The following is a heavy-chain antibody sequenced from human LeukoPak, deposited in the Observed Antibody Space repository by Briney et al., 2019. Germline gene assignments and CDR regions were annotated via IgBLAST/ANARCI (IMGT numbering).Heavy chain of an antibody. D-gene: IGHD2-15*01. CDR3: AKGSRSGGSYYFDY. Sequence: GGSLRLSCAASGFTFSSYEMNWVRQAPGKGLEWVSFISSSGATVYYADSVKGRFTISRDNSKNTLYLQMNSLRAEDTAVYYCAKGSRSGGSYYFDYWGQGTLVTVSS. V-gene: IGHV3-48*03. J-gene: IGHJ4*02. CDR2: ISSSGATV. CDR1: GFTFSSYE.